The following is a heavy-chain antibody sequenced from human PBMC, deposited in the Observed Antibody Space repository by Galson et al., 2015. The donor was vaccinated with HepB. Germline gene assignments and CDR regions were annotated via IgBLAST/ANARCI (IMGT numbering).Heavy chain of an antibody. Sequence: SLRLSCAASGFTFKTYAMTWVRQAPGKGLEWVSGISGSGGDTYHADSVKGRFTISRDNSKNTLYLQMHSLRAEDTAVYYCAKDHHSTAWFLGDQAFDYWGQGTLVTVSS. V-gene: IGHV3-23*01. CDR1: GFTFKTYA. D-gene: IGHD2/OR15-2a*01. CDR3: AKDHHSTAWFLGDQAFDY. CDR2: ISGSGGDT. J-gene: IGHJ4*02.